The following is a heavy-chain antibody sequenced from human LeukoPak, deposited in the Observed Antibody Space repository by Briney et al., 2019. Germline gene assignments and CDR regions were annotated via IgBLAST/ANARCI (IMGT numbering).Heavy chain of an antibody. Sequence: GSSVKVSCKASGGTFSSYAISWVRQAPGQGLEWMGGIIPIFGTANYAQKFQGRVTITADESTSTAYMELSSLRSEDTAVYYCARDDNSIAAASNFDYWGQGTLVTVSS. D-gene: IGHD6-13*01. CDR2: IIPIFGTA. V-gene: IGHV1-69*01. CDR3: ARDDNSIAAASNFDY. CDR1: GGTFSSYA. J-gene: IGHJ4*02.